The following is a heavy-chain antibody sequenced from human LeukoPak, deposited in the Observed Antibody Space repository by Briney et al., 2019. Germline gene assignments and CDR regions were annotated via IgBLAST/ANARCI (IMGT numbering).Heavy chain of an antibody. CDR2: IYYSGST. CDR1: GGSISSYY. J-gene: IGHJ5*02. V-gene: IGHV4-59*01. CDR3: ARDPAGVGPLGP. Sequence: SETLSLTCTVSGGSISSYYWSWIRQPPGKGLEWIGYIYYSGSTNYNPSLKSRVTISVDTSKNQFSLKLSSVTAADTAVYYCARDPAGVGPLGPWGQGTLVTVSS. D-gene: IGHD3-16*01.